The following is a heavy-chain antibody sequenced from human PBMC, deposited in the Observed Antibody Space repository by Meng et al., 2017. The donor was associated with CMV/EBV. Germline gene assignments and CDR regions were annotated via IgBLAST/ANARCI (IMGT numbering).Heavy chain of an antibody. J-gene: IGHJ6*02. D-gene: IGHD6-19*01. CDR3: AREYSSGWRRYYYYGMDV. Sequence: GGSLRLSCAASGFTFSSYAMHWVRQAPGKGLEWVAVISYDGSNKYYSDSVKGRFTISRDKSKNTLYLQMNSLRAEDTAVYYCAREYSSGWRRYYYYGMDVWGQGTTATVSS. V-gene: IGHV3-30*04. CDR1: GFTFSSYA. CDR2: ISYDGSNK.